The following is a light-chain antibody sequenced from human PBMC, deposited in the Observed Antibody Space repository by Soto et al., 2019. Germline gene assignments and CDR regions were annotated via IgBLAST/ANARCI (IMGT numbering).Light chain of an antibody. CDR3: QQYINWPPET. Sequence: EIVLTQSPATLSVSPGERATLSCRASQSVRSNLAWYQQKPGQAPRLLIYGASTRAAGIPARFSGSGSGTEFTLTISSLQSEDFAGYYCQQYINWPPETFGQGTKVDIK. CDR1: QSVRSN. J-gene: IGKJ1*01. V-gene: IGKV3-15*01. CDR2: GAS.